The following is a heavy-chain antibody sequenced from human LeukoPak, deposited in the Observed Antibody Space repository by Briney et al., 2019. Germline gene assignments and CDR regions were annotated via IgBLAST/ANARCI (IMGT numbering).Heavy chain of an antibody. CDR3: ARGIVVKPSANWFDP. J-gene: IGHJ5*02. CDR1: GYIFTTYA. V-gene: IGHV1-3*01. D-gene: IGHD2-2*01. CDR2: INADDGNT. Sequence: ASVKVSCKTSGYIFTTYAIHWVRQAPGRGLEWMGLINADDGNTRYSQRFQGRVTITRDTSANTAYMGLSSLRFEDTAVYYCARGIVVKPSANWFDPWGQGTPVTVSS.